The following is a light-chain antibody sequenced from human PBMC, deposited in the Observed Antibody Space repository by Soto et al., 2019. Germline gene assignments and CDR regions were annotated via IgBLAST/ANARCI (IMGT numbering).Light chain of an antibody. CDR2: GNS. J-gene: IGLJ3*02. V-gene: IGLV1-40*01. Sequence: QSVLTQPPSVSGAPRLRVTISCTGSSSNIGAGYDVHWYQQLPGTAPKLLIYGNSNRPSGVPDRFSGSKSDTSASLAITGLQAEDEADYYCQSYDSSLSGWVFGGGTKVTVL. CDR3: QSYDSSLSGWV. CDR1: SSNIGAGYD.